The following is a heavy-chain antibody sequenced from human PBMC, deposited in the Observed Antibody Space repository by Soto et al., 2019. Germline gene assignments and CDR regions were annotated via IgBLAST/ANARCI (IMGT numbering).Heavy chain of an antibody. CDR3: AVGIAAAGTGWFDP. V-gene: IGHV4-34*01. CDR1: GGSFSGYY. J-gene: IGHJ5*02. Sequence: SETLSLTCAVYGGSFSGYYWSWIRQPPGKGLEWIGEINHSGSTNYNPSLKSRVTISVDTSKNQFSLKLSSVTAADTAVYYCAVGIAAAGTGWFDPWGQGTLVT. CDR2: INHSGST. D-gene: IGHD6-13*01.